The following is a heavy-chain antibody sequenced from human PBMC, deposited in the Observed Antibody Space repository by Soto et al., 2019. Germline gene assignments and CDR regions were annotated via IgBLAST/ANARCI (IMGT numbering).Heavy chain of an antibody. CDR3: ARDRGCYGLAH. CDR1: GFTFSSYW. D-gene: IGHD6-19*01. V-gene: IGHV3-7*01. Sequence: EVQPVESGGGLVQPGGSLRLSCAASGFTFSSYWMSWVRQAPGKGLEWVANINQDGSVRYYVDSVKGRFTVSRDNTKNSLYLQMNILRAEDTAVYSCARDRGCYGLAHWGQGTLVTVSS. J-gene: IGHJ4*02. CDR2: INQDGSVR.